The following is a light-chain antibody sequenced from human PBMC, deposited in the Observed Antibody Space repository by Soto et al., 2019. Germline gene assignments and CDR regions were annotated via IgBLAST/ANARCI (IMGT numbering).Light chain of an antibody. CDR3: SSYTAGGTI. J-gene: IGLJ1*01. V-gene: IGLV2-14*01. CDR2: EVS. Sequence: QSALTQPASVSGSPGQSITISCTGTSSDVGGYNYVSWYQQHPDKAPKLMIYEVSNRPSGVSNRFSGSKSGNTASLTISGLQAEDEADYYCSSYTAGGTIFGTGTKVTVL. CDR1: SSDVGGYNY.